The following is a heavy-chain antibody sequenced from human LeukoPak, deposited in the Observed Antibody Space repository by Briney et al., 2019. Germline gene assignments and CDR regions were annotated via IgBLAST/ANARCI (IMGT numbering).Heavy chain of an antibody. CDR2: INPSGGST. CDR3: ARSYSSSWYAPYYYYGMDV. D-gene: IGHD6-13*01. CDR1: GGTFSSYA. Sequence: ASVKVSCKASGGTFSSYAISWVRQAPGQGLEWMGIINPSGGSTSYAQKFQGRVTMTRDTSTSTVYMELSSLRSEDTAVYYCARSYSSSWYAPYYYYGMDVWGQGTTVTVSS. J-gene: IGHJ6*02. V-gene: IGHV1-46*01.